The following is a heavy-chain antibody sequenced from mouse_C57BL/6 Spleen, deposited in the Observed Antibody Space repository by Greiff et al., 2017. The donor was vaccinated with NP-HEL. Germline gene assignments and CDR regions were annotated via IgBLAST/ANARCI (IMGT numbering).Heavy chain of an antibody. J-gene: IGHJ2*01. Sequence: VQLQQSGAELVKPGASVKLSCKASGYTFTSYWMHWVKQRPGQGLEWIGMIHPNSGSTNYNEKFKSKATLTVDKSSSTAYMQLSSLTSEDSAVYYCARTSYYYGSSSYYFDYWGQGTTLTVSS. D-gene: IGHD1-1*01. CDR3: ARTSYYYGSSSYYFDY. V-gene: IGHV1-64*01. CDR2: IHPNSGST. CDR1: GYTFTSYW.